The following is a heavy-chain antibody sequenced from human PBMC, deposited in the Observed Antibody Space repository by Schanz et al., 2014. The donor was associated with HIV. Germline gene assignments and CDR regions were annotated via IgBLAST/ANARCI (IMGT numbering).Heavy chain of an antibody. V-gene: IGHV3-33*06. J-gene: IGHJ6*02. CDR3: ANSGYCTSGICYTRGNGMDV. Sequence: VQLVESGGGVVQPGRSLRLSCTTSGFRFSDHGMHWVRQAPGKGLEWVAVISYDRSHKYYADSVKGRFTISRDNPKNRLYLQMNSLRAEDTAVYYCANSGYCTSGICYTRGNGMDVWGQGTTVTVSS. CDR2: ISYDRSHK. CDR1: GFRFSDHG. D-gene: IGHD2-8*01.